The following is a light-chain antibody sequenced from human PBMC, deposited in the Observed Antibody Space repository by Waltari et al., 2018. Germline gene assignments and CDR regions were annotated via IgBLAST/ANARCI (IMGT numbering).Light chain of an antibody. CDR1: SSNIGSNT. Sequence: QSVLTQPPSASGTPGQRVNIPCSGRSSNIGSNTVHWYQQLPGTAPKLLIYSNNQRPSGVPDRFSGSKSGTSASLAISGLQSEDEADYYCAAWDDSLNGPVFGGGTKLTVL. CDR2: SNN. J-gene: IGLJ2*01. V-gene: IGLV1-44*01. CDR3: AAWDDSLNGPV.